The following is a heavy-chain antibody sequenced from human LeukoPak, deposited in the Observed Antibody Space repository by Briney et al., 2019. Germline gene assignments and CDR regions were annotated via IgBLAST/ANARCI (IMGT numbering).Heavy chain of an antibody. CDR1: GFSFSTYE. D-gene: IGHD3-10*01. V-gene: IGHV3-48*03. CDR2: ISSSGSTV. J-gene: IGHJ4*02. Sequence: GGSLRLSCAASGFSFSTYEMNWVRRAPGKGLEWVSYISSSGSTVYYADSVKGRFTISRDNAKNSLYLQMNSLRAEDTAVYYCARGVWFGSDYWGQGTLVTVSS. CDR3: ARGVWFGSDY.